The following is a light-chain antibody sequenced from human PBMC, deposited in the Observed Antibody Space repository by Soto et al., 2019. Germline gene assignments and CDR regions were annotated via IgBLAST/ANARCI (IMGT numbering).Light chain of an antibody. CDR2: AAS. CDR3: QNYNSAPFT. CDR1: QGISNY. Sequence: DIQMPQSPSSLSASVGDRVTITCRARQGISNYLAWYQQKPGKVPKLLIYAASTLQSGVPSRFSGSGSGTDFTLTISSLKPEDVATYYCQNYNSAPFTFGGGNKVEIK. V-gene: IGKV1-27*01. J-gene: IGKJ4*01.